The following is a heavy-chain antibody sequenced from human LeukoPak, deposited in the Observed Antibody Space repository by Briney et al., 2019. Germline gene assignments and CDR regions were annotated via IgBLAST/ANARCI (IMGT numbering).Heavy chain of an antibody. D-gene: IGHD3-16*02. J-gene: IGHJ3*02. CDR2: ISSSGSSI. Sequence: PGGSLRLSCAASGFTFSDYYMSWIRQAPGNGLEWVSYISSSGSSIYSADSVKGRFTISRDNAKNSLYLQMNSLRAEDTAVYYCARDLVMAFDIWGQGTMVTVSS. CDR1: GFTFSDYY. CDR3: ARDLVMAFDI. V-gene: IGHV3-11*01.